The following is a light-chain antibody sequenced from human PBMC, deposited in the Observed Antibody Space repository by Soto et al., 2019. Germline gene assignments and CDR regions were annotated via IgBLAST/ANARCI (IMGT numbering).Light chain of an antibody. CDR3: QQYSDSPLT. Sequence: EIVLTQSPGTLSLSPGERATLSCRASQTVRTNYLAWFQHKPCQAPRLLIYGASSRATRIPVRFSGSGSGTVFNLTINRLEHEDFEVYFCQQYSDSPLTFGGGTKVEIK. CDR1: QTVRTNY. CDR2: GAS. J-gene: IGKJ4*01. V-gene: IGKV3-20*01.